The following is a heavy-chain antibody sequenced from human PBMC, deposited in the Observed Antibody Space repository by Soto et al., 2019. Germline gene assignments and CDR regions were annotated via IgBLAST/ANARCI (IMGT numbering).Heavy chain of an antibody. CDR2: IYSGGNT. D-gene: IGHD1-1*01. V-gene: IGHV3-53*02. CDR1: GFTVSSNY. J-gene: IGHJ4*02. Sequence: EVQLVETGGGLIQPGGSLRLSCTASGFTVSSNYMTWVRQAPGKGLEWVSVIYSGGNTYYADSVKGRFTSSRDKSKNTLYLQMNSLRAEDTAVYYCAGATGRYWDQGTLVTVSS. CDR3: AGATGRY.